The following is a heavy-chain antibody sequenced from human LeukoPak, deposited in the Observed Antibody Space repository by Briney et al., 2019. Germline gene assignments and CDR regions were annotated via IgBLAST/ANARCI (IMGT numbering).Heavy chain of an antibody. Sequence: ASVKVSCKVSGYTLTELSMHWVRQAPGKGLEWMGGFDPEDGETIYAQKFQGRVTMTEDTSTDTAYMELSSLRSEDTAVYYCATGLSITIFGVVIPRRRLNIWGQGTMVTVSS. CDR1: GYTLTELS. V-gene: IGHV1-24*01. J-gene: IGHJ3*02. CDR3: ATGLSITIFGVVIPRRRLNI. CDR2: FDPEDGET. D-gene: IGHD3-3*01.